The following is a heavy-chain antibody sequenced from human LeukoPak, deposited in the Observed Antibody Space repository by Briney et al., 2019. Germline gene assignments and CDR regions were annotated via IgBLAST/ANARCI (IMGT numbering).Heavy chain of an antibody. D-gene: IGHD3-22*01. Sequence: GGSLRLSCAASGFTFSSYWMGWVRQAPGKGLEWVANIKQDGSEKYYVDSVKGRFTISRDNAKNSLYLQMNSLRAEDTAVYYCARGGVGWYYYDSSGYTVYWGQGTLVTVSS. CDR3: ARGGVGWYYYDSSGYTVY. CDR2: IKQDGSEK. CDR1: GFTFSSYW. J-gene: IGHJ4*02. V-gene: IGHV3-7*01.